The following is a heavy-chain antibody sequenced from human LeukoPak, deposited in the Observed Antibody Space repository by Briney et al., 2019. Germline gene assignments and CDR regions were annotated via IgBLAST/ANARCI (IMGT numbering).Heavy chain of an antibody. V-gene: IGHV3-64*04. CDR1: GFTFTSDA. Sequence: GGSLRLSCSASGFTFTSDAMHWVRQAPGQGLEYVSGISSNGGSTYYADSVKGRFTISRDNSKNTLYLQMNSLRAEDTAVYYCARDLVMGIAVAYGKDYWGQGTLVTVSS. CDR3: ARDLVMGIAVAYGKDY. CDR2: ISSNGGST. D-gene: IGHD6-19*01. J-gene: IGHJ4*02.